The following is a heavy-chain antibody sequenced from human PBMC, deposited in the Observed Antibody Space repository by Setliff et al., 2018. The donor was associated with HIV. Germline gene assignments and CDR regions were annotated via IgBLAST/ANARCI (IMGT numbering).Heavy chain of an antibody. D-gene: IGHD3-16*02. Sequence: SETLSLTCTVSGGSISSGGYYWSWIRQQPGKGLEWIGYIYYSGSTYYNPSLKSRVTISVDTSKNQFSLKLSSVTAADTAVFYCARGYPVSYYYYMDVWGKGTTVTVSS. CDR2: IYYSGST. CDR1: GGSISSGGYY. J-gene: IGHJ6*03. CDR3: ARGYPVSYYYYMDV. V-gene: IGHV4-31*03.